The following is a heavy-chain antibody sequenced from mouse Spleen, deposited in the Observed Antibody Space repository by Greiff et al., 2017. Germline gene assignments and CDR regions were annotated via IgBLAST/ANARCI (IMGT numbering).Heavy chain of an antibody. V-gene: IGHV2-2*01. J-gene: IGHJ3*01. D-gene: IGHD4-1*01. Sequence: QVQLKESGPGLVQPSQSLSITCTVSGFSLTSYGVHWVRQSPGKGLEWLGVIWSGGSTDYNAAFISRLSISKDNSKSQVFFKMNSLQADDTAIYYCATLTGTGFAYWGQGTLVTVSA. CDR1: GFSLTSYG. CDR3: ATLTGTGFAY. CDR2: IWSGGST.